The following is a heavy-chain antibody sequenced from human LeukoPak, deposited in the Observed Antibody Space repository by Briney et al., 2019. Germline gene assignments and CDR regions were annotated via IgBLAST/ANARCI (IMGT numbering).Heavy chain of an antibody. V-gene: IGHV3-15*01. CDR3: TTDLLL. D-gene: IGHD2-21*02. CDR2: FKSKRDGGTT. CDR1: GFTFSEAW. Sequence: GGSLRLSCAASGFTFSEAWMSWVRQAPGKGLEWVGRFKSKRDGGTTYYAAPVKGRFTISRDGSKNTLYLQMNSLKIEDAALYYCTTDLLLWGQGTLVTVSS. J-gene: IGHJ1*01.